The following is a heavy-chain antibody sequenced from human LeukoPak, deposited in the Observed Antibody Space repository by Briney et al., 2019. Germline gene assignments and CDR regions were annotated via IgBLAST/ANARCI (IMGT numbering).Heavy chain of an antibody. CDR3: ASWGGYSNGGAFDI. CDR2: ISYDGSNK. CDR1: GFTFSGSA. D-gene: IGHD6-19*01. J-gene: IGHJ3*02. Sequence: PGGSLRLSCAASGFTFSGSAMHWVRQAPGKGLEWVAVISYDGSNKYYADSVKGRFTISRDNSKNTLYLQMNSLRAEDTAVYYCASWGGYSNGGAFDIWGQGTMVTVSS. V-gene: IGHV3-30*04.